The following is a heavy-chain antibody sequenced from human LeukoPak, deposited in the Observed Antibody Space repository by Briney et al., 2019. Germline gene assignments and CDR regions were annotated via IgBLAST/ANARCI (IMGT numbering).Heavy chain of an antibody. J-gene: IGHJ5*02. V-gene: IGHV1-2*02. Sequence: ASVKVSCKASGYTFTSYYMHWVRQAPGQGLEWMGWINPNSGGTNYAQKFQGRVTMTRDTSISTAYMELSRLRSDDTAVYYCARSRSIAVAGSDWFDPWGQGTLVTVSS. CDR1: GYTFTSYY. CDR3: ARSRSIAVAGSDWFDP. CDR2: INPNSGGT. D-gene: IGHD6-19*01.